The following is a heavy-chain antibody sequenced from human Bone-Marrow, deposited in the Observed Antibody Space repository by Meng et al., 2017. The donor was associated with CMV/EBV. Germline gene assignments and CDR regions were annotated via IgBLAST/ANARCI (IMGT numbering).Heavy chain of an antibody. CDR3: AREDRGSYLQLSY. CDR2: ISSSAGII. J-gene: IGHJ4*02. V-gene: IGHV3-11*04. Sequence: GGSLRLSCAASGFTFSDYYMSWIRQAPGKGPEWVSYISSSAGIIYYADSVKGRFTISRDNAKNSLYLQMNSLRAEDTAVYYCAREDRGSYLQLSYWGQGTLVTVSS. D-gene: IGHD1-26*01. CDR1: GFTFSDYY.